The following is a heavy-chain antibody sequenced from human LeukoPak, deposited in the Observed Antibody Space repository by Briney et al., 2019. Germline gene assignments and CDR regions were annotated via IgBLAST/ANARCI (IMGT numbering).Heavy chain of an antibody. D-gene: IGHD7-27*01. CDR1: GFTFSSYG. CDR2: ISYDGSNT. J-gene: IGHJ4*02. Sequence: LRLSCAAPGFTFSSYGMHWVRLAPGKRLDQLALISYDGSNTNYADSVKGRFTISRDNSKNTLYLQMSSLRAEDTAVYYCAKDGATWRDPGAYWGQGTLVTVSS. V-gene: IGHV3-30*18. CDR3: AKDGATWRDPGAY.